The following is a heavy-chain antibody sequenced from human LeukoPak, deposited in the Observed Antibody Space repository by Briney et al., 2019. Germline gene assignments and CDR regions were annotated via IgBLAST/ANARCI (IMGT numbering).Heavy chain of an antibody. CDR3: ARAGPVVVITS. J-gene: IGHJ4*02. CDR2: IYYSGST. V-gene: IGHV4-39*07. D-gene: IGHD3-22*01. Sequence: GSLRLSCAASGFTFSSYGVSWVRQPPGKGLEWIGSIYYSGSTYYNPSLKSRVTISVDTSKNQFSLKLSSVTAADTAVYYCARAGPVVVITSWGQGTLVTVSS. CDR1: GFTFSSYG.